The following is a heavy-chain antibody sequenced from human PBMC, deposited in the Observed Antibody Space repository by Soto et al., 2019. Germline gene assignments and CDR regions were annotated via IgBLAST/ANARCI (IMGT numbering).Heavy chain of an antibody. J-gene: IGHJ6*03. CDR2: MNPNSGNT. D-gene: IGHD3-3*01. CDR3: ARGPKSYYDFWSGYYTRQYYYYYYMDV. V-gene: IGHV1-8*01. CDR1: GYTFTSYD. Sequence: ASVKVSCKASGYTFTSYDINWVRQATGQGLEWMGWMNPNSGNTGYAQKFQGRVTMTRNTSISTAYMELSSLRSEDTAVYYCARGPKSYYDFWSGYYTRQYYYYYYMDVWGKGPTVTVSS.